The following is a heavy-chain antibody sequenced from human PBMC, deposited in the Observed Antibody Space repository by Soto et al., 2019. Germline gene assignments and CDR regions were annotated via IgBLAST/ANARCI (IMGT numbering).Heavy chain of an antibody. J-gene: IGHJ3*02. CDR1: GFSLSTSEVG. CDR3: AHVIVVVVAATRVYALDI. D-gene: IGHD2-15*01. V-gene: IGHV2-5*02. CDR2: IYWDDDK. Sequence: QITLKESGPTLVRPTQTLTLTCTFSGFSLSTSEVGVGWIRQPPGKALEWLAVIYWDDDKRYSPSLKSRLTITNDTSKNPVILTMTNMDPVDTATYYCAHVIVVVVAATRVYALDIWGQGTMVTVSS.